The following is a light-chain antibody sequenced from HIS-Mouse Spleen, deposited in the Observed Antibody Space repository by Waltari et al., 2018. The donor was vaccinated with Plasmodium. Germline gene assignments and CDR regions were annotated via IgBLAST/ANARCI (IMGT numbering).Light chain of an antibody. CDR1: QSVSSN. Sequence: EIVMTQSTEALPVSTGDRATVSCRASQSVSSNLAWYQQKPGQAPRLLIYGASTRATGIPARFSGIGSGTEFTLTISSLQSEDFAVYYCQQYNNWPAWTFGQGTKVEIK. V-gene: IGKV3-15*01. CDR3: QQYNNWPAWT. J-gene: IGKJ1*01. CDR2: GAS.